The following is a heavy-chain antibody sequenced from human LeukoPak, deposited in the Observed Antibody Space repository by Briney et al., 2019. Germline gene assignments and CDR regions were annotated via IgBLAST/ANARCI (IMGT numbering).Heavy chain of an antibody. CDR1: GFTFSGSA. V-gene: IGHV3-73*01. CDR3: TSLVWDRLNFDY. D-gene: IGHD6-13*01. CDR2: IRSKANSYAT. J-gene: IGHJ4*02. Sequence: AGSLRLSCAASGFTFSGSAMHWVRQASGKGLEWVGRIRSKANSYATAYAASVKGRFTISRDDSKNTAYLQMNSLKTEDTAVYYCTSLVWDRLNFDYWGQGTLVTVSS.